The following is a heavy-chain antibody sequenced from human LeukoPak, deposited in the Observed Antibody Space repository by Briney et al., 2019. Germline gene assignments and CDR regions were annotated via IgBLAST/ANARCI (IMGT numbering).Heavy chain of an antibody. J-gene: IGHJ4*02. CDR1: GYTFNSYY. V-gene: IGHV1-8*03. Sequence: GASVKVSCKASGYTFNSYYMHWVRQAPGQGLEWMGWINLDSGNTGYAQKFQGRVTITRDTSIRTAYIEVSSLRSEDTAVYYCARVDGSPDYCGQGTLLTVSS. CDR2: INLDSGNT. CDR3: ARVDGSPDY. D-gene: IGHD2-15*01.